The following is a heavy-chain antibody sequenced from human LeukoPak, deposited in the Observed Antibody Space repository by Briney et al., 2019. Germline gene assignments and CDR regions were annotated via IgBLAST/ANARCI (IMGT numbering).Heavy chain of an antibody. D-gene: IGHD4-23*01. CDR2: INPNSGGT. Sequence: ASVTVSCKASGYTFTGYYMHWVRQAPGQGLEWMGWINPNSGGTNYAQKFQGRVTMTRDTSIGTAYMELSRLRSDDTAVYYCARDYVVMATDAFDIWGQGTMVTVSS. CDR3: ARDYVVMATDAFDI. CDR1: GYTFTGYY. V-gene: IGHV1-2*02. J-gene: IGHJ3*02.